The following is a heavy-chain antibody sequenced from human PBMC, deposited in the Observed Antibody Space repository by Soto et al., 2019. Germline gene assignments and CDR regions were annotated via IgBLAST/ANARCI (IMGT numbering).Heavy chain of an antibody. CDR2: IGYDGSNK. CDR3: ARDQDGYSYGYPRIDY. CDR1: GFTFSSYG. J-gene: IGHJ4*02. D-gene: IGHD5-18*01. Sequence: QVQLVESGGGVVQPGRSLRLSCAASGFTFSSYGMHWVRQAPGKGLEWVALIGYDGSNKYYSDSVKGRFTISRDNSKNTLYLQMNSLRAEDTAVYYCARDQDGYSYGYPRIDYWGQGTLVTVSS. V-gene: IGHV3-33*01.